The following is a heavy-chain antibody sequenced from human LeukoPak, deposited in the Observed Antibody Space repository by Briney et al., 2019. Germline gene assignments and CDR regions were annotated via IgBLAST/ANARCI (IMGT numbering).Heavy chain of an antibody. CDR3: ASSYSGCDYNREYSYGYRF. CDR2: ISSSSSYI. J-gene: IGHJ4*02. CDR1: GFTFSSYS. V-gene: IGHV3-21*01. D-gene: IGHD5-18*01. Sequence: GGSLRLSCAASGFTFSSYSMNWVRQAPGKGLEWVSSISSSSSYIYYADSVKGRFTISRDNAKNSLYLQMNSLRAEDTAVYYCASSYSGCDYNREYSYGYRFWGQGTLVTVSS.